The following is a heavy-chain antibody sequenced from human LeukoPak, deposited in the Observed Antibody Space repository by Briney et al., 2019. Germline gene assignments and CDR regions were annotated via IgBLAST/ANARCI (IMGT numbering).Heavy chain of an antibody. CDR3: PRDFKTYPYYYVMDF. V-gene: IGHV3-11*01. J-gene: IGHJ6*02. CDR2: ISSSGSTI. Sequence: GGSLRLSCAASGFTFSDYYMSWIRQAPGKGLEWVSYISSSGSTIYYADSVKGRFTISRDNAKNSLYLQMNSLRAEDTAVYYCPRDFKTYPYYYVMDFWAQGPTAPFSS. CDR1: GFTFSDYY.